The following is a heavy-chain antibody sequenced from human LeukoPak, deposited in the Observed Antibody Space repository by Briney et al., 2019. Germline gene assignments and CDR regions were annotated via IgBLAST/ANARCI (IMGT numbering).Heavy chain of an antibody. CDR1: GFTFSSYE. D-gene: IGHD4-17*01. CDR2: ISSSGSTK. J-gene: IGHJ4*02. V-gene: IGHV3-48*03. CDR3: AREALTDTTFGPYDY. Sequence: GGSLRLSCAASGFTFSSYEMNGVRQAPGKGLEWVSYISSSGSTKYYADSVMGRFTLSRDNAKKSLYLQMNSLRAEDTAVYYCAREALTDTTFGPYDYWGQGTLVTVSS.